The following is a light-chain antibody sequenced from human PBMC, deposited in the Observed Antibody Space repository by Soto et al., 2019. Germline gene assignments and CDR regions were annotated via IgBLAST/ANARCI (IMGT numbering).Light chain of an antibody. CDR2: DAS. J-gene: IGKJ1*01. CDR3: QQRSNWPGT. Sequence: EIVLTQSPATLSLSPGERATLSCRASQSVSSYLAWYQQKPGQAPRLLIYDASNRATGIPARFSCSGSGTYFTPTISGLEPEDFAVYYCQQRSNWPGTFGQGTKVEIK. V-gene: IGKV3-11*01. CDR1: QSVSSY.